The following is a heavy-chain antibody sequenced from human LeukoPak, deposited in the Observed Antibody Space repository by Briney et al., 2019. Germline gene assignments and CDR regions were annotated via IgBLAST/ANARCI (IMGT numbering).Heavy chain of an antibody. J-gene: IGHJ4*02. CDR3: ARDSGGYAQYHY. Sequence: SETLSLTCSVSGGSIASGRFYWSWIRQHPGKGLEWIGYIAYPESTYSNPSLLGRVTISLDTSKNQFSLKLSSVTAADTAVYYCARDSGGYAQYHYWGQGTLVTVSS. D-gene: IGHD3-22*01. V-gene: IGHV4-31*03. CDR1: GGSIASGRFY. CDR2: IAYPEST.